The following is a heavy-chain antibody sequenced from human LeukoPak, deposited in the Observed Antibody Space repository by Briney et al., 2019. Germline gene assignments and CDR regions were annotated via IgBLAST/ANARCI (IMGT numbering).Heavy chain of an antibody. CDR1: TFSISIYS. J-gene: IGHJ3*02. CDR3: AREGEDQLLEGFDI. Sequence: PGGSLRLSCAASTFSISIYSMNWVRQAPGKGLEWVSSISGSSRSIYYADSMKGRFTISRDNAKNSLYLQMNSLRAEDTAVYYCAREGEDQLLEGFDIWGQGTMVTVSS. D-gene: IGHD1-1*01. V-gene: IGHV3-21*01. CDR2: ISGSSRSI.